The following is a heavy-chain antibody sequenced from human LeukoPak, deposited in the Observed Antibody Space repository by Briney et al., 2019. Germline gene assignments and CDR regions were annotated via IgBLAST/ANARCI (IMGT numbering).Heavy chain of an antibody. J-gene: IGHJ6*03. CDR2: IYHSGST. D-gene: IGHD3-10*01. Sequence: SETLSLTCTVSGYSISSGYYWGWIRQPPGKGLEWIGSIYHSGSTYYNPSLKSRVTISVDTSKNQFSLKLSSVTAADTAVYYCARGGGFLWFGELSSYYYYYMDVWGKGTTVTISS. CDR3: ARGGGFLWFGELSSYYYYYMDV. CDR1: GYSISSGYY. V-gene: IGHV4-38-2*02.